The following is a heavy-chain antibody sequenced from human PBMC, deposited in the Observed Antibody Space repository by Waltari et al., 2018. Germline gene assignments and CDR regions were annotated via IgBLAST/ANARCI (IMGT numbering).Heavy chain of an antibody. D-gene: IGHD3-3*01. J-gene: IGHJ4*02. CDR3: ARATVYDFWSGWFDY. CDR1: GGSISSGDYY. CDR2: IYYSGST. Sequence: QVQLQESGPGLVKPSQTLSLTCTVSGGSISSGDYYWSWIRQPPGKGLEWIGYIYYSGSTYYKPSRKSRVTMSVDTSKNQFSLKLSSVTAADTAVYYCARATVYDFWSGWFDYWGQGTLVTVSS. V-gene: IGHV4-30-4*08.